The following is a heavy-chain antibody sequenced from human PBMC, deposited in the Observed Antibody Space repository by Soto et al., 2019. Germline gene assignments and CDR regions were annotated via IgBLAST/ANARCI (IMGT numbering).Heavy chain of an antibody. D-gene: IGHD2-2*01. Sequence: QVQLVESGGGVVQPGRSLRLSCAASGFTFSSYGMHWVRQAPGKGLEWVAVISYDGSNKYYADSVKGRFTISRDNSKNTLYLQMNSLRAEDTAVYYCAKLGIGVVPAAISWGQGTLVTVSS. CDR3: AKLGIGVVPAAIS. CDR1: GFTFSSYG. V-gene: IGHV3-30*18. CDR2: ISYDGSNK. J-gene: IGHJ4*02.